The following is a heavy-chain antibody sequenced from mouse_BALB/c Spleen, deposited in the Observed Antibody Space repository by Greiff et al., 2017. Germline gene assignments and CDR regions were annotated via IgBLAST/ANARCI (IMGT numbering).Heavy chain of an antibody. D-gene: IGHD1-1*01. J-gene: IGHJ4*01. V-gene: IGHV5-6*01. CDR1: GFTFSSYG. CDR3: ARQGGAYYGSGYGYYAMDY. Sequence: EVQRVESGGDLVKPGGSLKLSCAASGFTFSSYGMSWVRQTPDKRLEWVATISSGGSYTYYPDSVKGRFTISRDNAKNTLYLQMSSLKSEDTAMYYCARQGGAYYGSGYGYYAMDYWGQGTSVTVSS. CDR2: ISSGGSYT.